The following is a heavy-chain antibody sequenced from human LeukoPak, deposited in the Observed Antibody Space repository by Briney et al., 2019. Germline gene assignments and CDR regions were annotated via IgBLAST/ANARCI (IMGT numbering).Heavy chain of an antibody. CDR3: ARQSGDQSSAWYFDA. V-gene: IGHV4-39*01. J-gene: IGHJ4*02. D-gene: IGHD6-19*01. Sequence: SETLSLTCTVSGVSLRSSGHWWVWIRQPPGKELEWIGSIHYSGKVYYNPSLKSRVTTSVDTSTDQFSLRLSSATAADTAIYYCARQSGDQSSAWYFDAWGQGTLVTVSS. CDR1: GVSLRSSGHW. CDR2: IHYSGKV.